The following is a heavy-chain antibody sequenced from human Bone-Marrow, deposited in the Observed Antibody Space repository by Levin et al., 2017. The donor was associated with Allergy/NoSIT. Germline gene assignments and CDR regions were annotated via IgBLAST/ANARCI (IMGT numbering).Heavy chain of an antibody. CDR2: INHSGST. Sequence: PSETLSLTCAVYGGSFSGYYWSWIRQPPGKGLEWIGEINHSGSTNYNPSLKSRVTISVDTSKNQFSLKLSSVTAADTAVYYCARGGDYDILTGYYPNWYFDLWGRGTLVTVSS. V-gene: IGHV4-34*01. D-gene: IGHD3-9*01. J-gene: IGHJ2*01. CDR3: ARGGDYDILTGYYPNWYFDL. CDR1: GGSFSGYY.